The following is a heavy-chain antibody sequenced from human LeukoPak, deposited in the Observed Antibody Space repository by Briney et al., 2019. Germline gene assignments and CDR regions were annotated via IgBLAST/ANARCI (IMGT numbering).Heavy chain of an antibody. CDR3: AAENIYYGSGSYYNP. Sequence: GASVKVSCKASGFTFTSSAMQWVRQTRGQRLEWIGWIVVGSGNTNYAQKFQETVTITRDMSTSTAYMELSSLRSEDTAVYYCAAENIYYGSGSYYNPWGQGTLVTVSS. CDR2: IVVGSGNT. D-gene: IGHD3-10*01. CDR1: GFTFTSSA. J-gene: IGHJ5*02. V-gene: IGHV1-58*02.